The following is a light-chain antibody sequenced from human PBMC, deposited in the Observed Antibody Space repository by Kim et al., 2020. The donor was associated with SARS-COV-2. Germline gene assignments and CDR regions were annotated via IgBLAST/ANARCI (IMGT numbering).Light chain of an antibody. CDR2: LAS. J-gene: IGKJ2*01. Sequence: DIHMTQSPSTLSASVGDRVTITCRASQSISTWLAWYQQKPGKAPNLLIYLASTLQSGVPSRFSGSGSGTEFTLTIDSLQPDDFATYYCQPYSRFPYTFGQGTKLEIK. CDR1: QSISTW. CDR3: QPYSRFPYT. V-gene: IGKV1-5*03.